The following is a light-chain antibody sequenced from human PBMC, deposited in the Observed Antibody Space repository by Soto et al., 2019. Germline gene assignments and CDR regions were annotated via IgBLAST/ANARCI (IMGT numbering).Light chain of an antibody. V-gene: IGLV2-14*01. CDR3: NSYMTNNLV. Sequence: QSALTQPASVSGSPGQSITISCTGTSSDVGDDMDVSWYQQYPGKATKLIIYGVDIRPSGVSNRFSGSKSGSTAFLTISGLQAEDEAEYYCNSYMTNNLVFGGGTKLTVL. J-gene: IGLJ3*02. CDR2: GVD. CDR1: SSDVGDDMD.